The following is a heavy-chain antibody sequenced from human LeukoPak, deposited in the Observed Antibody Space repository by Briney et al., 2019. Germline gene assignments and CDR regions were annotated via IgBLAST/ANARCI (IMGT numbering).Heavy chain of an antibody. CDR3: ARGSGGIDY. CDR1: GFTFSSYE. D-gene: IGHD1-14*01. CDR2: ISSSGSTI. J-gene: IGHJ4*02. Sequence: GGSLRLSCAASGFTFSSYEMNWVRQAPGKGLEWVSYISSSGSTIYYAHSVKGRFTISRDNANNSLYLQMNSLRAEDTAVYYSARGSGGIDYWGQGTLVTVSS. V-gene: IGHV3-48*03.